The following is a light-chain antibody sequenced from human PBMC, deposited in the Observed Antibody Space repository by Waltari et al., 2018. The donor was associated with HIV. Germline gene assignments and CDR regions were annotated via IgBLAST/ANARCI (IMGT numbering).Light chain of an antibody. CDR1: QSILHGSNDKNY. CDR3: QQYYKTPWT. J-gene: IGKJ1*01. CDR2: WAS. Sequence: DIVMTQSPESLAVSLGERTTINCKASQSILHGSNDKNYLAWYQQRAGQSPKLLIYWASTRESGVPERFNGSVSGTDFTLTISSPQAEDVAVYYCQQYYKTPWTFGRGTKVQI. V-gene: IGKV4-1*01.